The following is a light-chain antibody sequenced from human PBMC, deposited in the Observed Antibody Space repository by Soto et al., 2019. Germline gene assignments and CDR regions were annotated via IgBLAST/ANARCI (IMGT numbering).Light chain of an antibody. CDR3: LQFENLPLT. J-gene: IGKJ4*01. V-gene: IGKV1-33*01. CDR1: QDIANF. Sequence: DIQMTQSQSSLSASIGDRITITCKASQDIANFLNWYHNEPGKAPKLRISAASNLKRVVPSRFIGMVAWTDCTCTISSLKPEDSGTYSGLQFENLPLTFGGDTKVDI. CDR2: AAS.